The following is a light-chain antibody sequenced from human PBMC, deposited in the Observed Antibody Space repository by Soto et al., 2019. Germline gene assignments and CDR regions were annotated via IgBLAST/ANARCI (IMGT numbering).Light chain of an antibody. CDR3: CSYAGSSSLV. J-gene: IGLJ1*01. Sequence: QSALTQPTSVSGSPGQSIIISCTGTSSDVGSYSLISWYQQQPGKAPKLVIYGASERPSGVSDRFSGSKSGNTASLTISGLQPEDEADYYCCSYAGSSSLVFGTGTKVTVL. V-gene: IGLV2-23*01. CDR1: SSDVGSYSL. CDR2: GAS.